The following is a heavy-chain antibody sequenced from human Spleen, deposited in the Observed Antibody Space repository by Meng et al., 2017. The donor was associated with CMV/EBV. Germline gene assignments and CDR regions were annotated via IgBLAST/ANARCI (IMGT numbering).Heavy chain of an antibody. D-gene: IGHD2-15*01. CDR1: GFTFSSYW. CDR2: IEEEGGEK. Sequence: GGSLRLSCAASGFTFSSYWMSWVRQAPGKGLEWVATIEEEGGEKYYVDSVKGRFTISRDNAETSLYLQMNNLRAEDTALYYCARGRRPSYCSGGSCRKQYYFDSWGQGTLVTVSS. CDR3: ARGRRPSYCSGGSCRKQYYFDS. V-gene: IGHV3-7*04. J-gene: IGHJ4*02.